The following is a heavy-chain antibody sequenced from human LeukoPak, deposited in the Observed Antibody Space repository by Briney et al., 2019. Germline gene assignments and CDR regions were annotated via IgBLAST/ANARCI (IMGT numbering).Heavy chain of an antibody. J-gene: IGHJ4*02. CDR1: GGSISSGSYY. D-gene: IGHD2-8*01. CDR2: IYTSGST. Sequence: SQTLSLTCTVSGGSISSGSYYWSWIRQPAGNGLEWIGRIYTSGSTNYNPSLKSRVTISVDTSKNQFSLKLSAVTAADTAVYYCARSPGVLMVYATDFDYWGQGTLVTVSS. V-gene: IGHV4-61*02. CDR3: ARSPGVLMVYATDFDY.